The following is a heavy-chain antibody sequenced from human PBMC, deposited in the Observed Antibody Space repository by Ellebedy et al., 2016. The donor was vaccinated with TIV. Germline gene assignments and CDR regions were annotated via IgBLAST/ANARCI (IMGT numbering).Heavy chain of an antibody. CDR2: ISSDSSDL. Sequence: PGGSLRLSCAASGFSFSSYIMNWVRQAPGKAPAWVSSISSDSSDLSYADSGKGRFTISRDNAKNLLYLQMNNLGVEDTAVYYCAAGSREYWFDPWGQGTLVTVSS. CDR3: AAGSREYWFDP. V-gene: IGHV3-21*01. CDR1: GFSFSSYI. J-gene: IGHJ5*02. D-gene: IGHD3-10*01.